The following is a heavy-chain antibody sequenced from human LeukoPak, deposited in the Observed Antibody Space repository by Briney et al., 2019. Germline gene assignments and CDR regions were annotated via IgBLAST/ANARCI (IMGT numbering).Heavy chain of an antibody. D-gene: IGHD2/OR15-2a*01. CDR2: ISVSGGST. J-gene: IGHJ5*02. CDR1: GFTFTSYV. CDR3: AKSLYAEGNWFDP. Sequence: GGSLRLSCAASGFTFTSYVMSWVRQAPGKGLEWVSGISVSGGSTYYADSVKGRFTISRDNSKNTLYLQMNSLRAEDTAVYYCAKSLYAEGNWFDPWGQGTLVTVSS. V-gene: IGHV3-23*01.